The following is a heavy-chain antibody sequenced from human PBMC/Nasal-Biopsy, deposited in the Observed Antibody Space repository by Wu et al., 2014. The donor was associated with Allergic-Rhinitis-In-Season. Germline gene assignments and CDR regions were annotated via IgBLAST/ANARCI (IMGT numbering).Heavy chain of an antibody. CDR3: AKERDLGDGGVFDV. CDR2: IGSAGDT. V-gene: IGHV3-13*01. D-gene: IGHD2-8*02. J-gene: IGHJ3*01. Sequence: MHWVRQGTGKGLEWVSAIGSAGDTYYPDSVKGRFIVSRDNAKSTLYLQMNSLRAGDTALYYCAKERDLGDGGVFDVWGQGTMVTVSS.